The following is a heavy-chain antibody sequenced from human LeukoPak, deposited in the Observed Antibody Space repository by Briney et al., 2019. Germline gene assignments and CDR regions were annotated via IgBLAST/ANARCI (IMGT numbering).Heavy chain of an antibody. CDR1: GFTFNTYS. V-gene: IGHV3-21*04. CDR3: ARSAGTGGPYYFDY. D-gene: IGHD3/OR15-3a*01. CDR2: ISGLSTYI. Sequence: GGSLRLSCAASGFTFNTYSMNWVRQAPGKGLEWVSSISGLSTYIYYPDSMKGRFTISRDNAKNSLFLQVSSLRAEGTAVYFCARSAGTGGPYYFDYWGQGSLVTVSS. J-gene: IGHJ4*02.